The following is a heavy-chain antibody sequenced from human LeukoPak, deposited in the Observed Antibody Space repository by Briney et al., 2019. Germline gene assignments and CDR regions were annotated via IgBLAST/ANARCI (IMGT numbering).Heavy chain of an antibody. CDR3: VRGDFDI. CDR2: IYNSGST. CDR1: GASISSGGYS. J-gene: IGHJ3*02. Sequence: PSETLSLTCAVSGASISSGGYSWNWIRQPLGKRLEWIGYIYNSGSTDYNPSLRSRVTISINTSKNQFSLKMSSVTAADTAMYYCVRGDFDIWGQGTMVTVSS. V-gene: IGHV4-30-2*01.